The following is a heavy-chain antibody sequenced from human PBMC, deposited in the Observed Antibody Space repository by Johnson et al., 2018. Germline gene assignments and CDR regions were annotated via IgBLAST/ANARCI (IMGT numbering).Heavy chain of an antibody. CDR2: IIPIFGTA. V-gene: IGHV1-69*12. CDR3: ATFRTPDIVVVPAAMGTLYGMDV. D-gene: IGHD2-2*01. CDR1: GGPFSSYA. J-gene: IGHJ6*02. Sequence: QVQLVQSGAEVKKPGSSVKVSCKASGGPFSSYAISWVRQAPGQGLEWLGGIIPIFGTANYAQTFQGRVTITADESTSPAYMELNSLRSEDTAVYYWATFRTPDIVVVPAAMGTLYGMDVWGQGTTVTVSS.